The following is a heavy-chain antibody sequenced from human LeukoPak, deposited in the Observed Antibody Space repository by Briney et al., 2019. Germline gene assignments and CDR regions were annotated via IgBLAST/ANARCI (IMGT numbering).Heavy chain of an antibody. D-gene: IGHD2-21*01. Sequence: PTGGSLRLSCAASGFTFSTYGMHWVRQAPGKGLEWVAVISYDGSNEYYADSVKGRFTISRDNSKNTLYLQMSSLRAEDTAVYYCAKEFNRGLPDYWGQGTLVIVPS. CDR3: AKEFNRGLPDY. J-gene: IGHJ4*02. CDR1: GFTFSTYG. CDR2: ISYDGSNE. V-gene: IGHV3-30*18.